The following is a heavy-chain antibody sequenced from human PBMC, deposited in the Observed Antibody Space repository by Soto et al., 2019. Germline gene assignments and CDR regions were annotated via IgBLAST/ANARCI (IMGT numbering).Heavy chain of an antibody. CDR2: ISAYNGNT. V-gene: IGHV1-18*03. CDR1: GDTFGTSG. CDR3: ARADLLVVTSALDI. Sequence: QVQLVQSVAEMKKPGASVQVSCKTSGDTFGTSGFHWVRQAPGQGLEWMGWISAYNGNTYYIQKLQGRVTMTTDTSPSKVYIEVRRLKFHDMDVYFCARADLLVVTSALDIWGQWTMFTVSS. D-gene: IGHD2-15*01. J-gene: IGHJ3*02.